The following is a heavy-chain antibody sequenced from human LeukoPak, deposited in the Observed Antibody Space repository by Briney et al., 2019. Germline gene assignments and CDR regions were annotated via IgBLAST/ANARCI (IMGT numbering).Heavy chain of an antibody. CDR3: ATVRGARGYYYYGMDV. CDR1: GGSISSSSYY. Sequence: PSETLSLTCTVSGGSISSSSYYWGWIRQPPGKGLEWIGEINHSGSTNYNPSLKSRVTISVDTSKNQFSLKVTSVTAADTAVYYCATVRGARGYYYYGMDVWGQGTTVTVSS. J-gene: IGHJ6*02. V-gene: IGHV4-39*07. CDR2: INHSGST. D-gene: IGHD3-10*01.